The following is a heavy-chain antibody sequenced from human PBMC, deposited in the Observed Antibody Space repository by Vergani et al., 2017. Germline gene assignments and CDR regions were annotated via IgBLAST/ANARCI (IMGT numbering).Heavy chain of an antibody. J-gene: IGHJ5*02. CDR3: ARDRDQYCRRTTSYHNWFDP. V-gene: IGHV4-59*01. CDR2: VYYTGST. Sequence: QVQLQQSGPGLVKPSETLSLTCTVSGAAFKDFYWSWFRQPPGKGLEWIGYVYYTGSTTYNPSLKSRVTISVDTSNNQFSLGMTSLTAADTAIYYCARDRDQYCRRTTSYHNWFDPWGEGSLVTVSS. CDR1: GAAFKDFY. D-gene: IGHD2/OR15-2a*01.